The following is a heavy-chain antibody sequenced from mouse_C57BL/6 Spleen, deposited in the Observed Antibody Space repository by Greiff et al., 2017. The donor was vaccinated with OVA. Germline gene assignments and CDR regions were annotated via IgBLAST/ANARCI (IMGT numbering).Heavy chain of an antibody. J-gene: IGHJ1*03. CDR2: IYPGDGDT. V-gene: IGHV1-82*01. D-gene: IGHD2-4*01. CDR3: ARKGDYDPWYFDV. Sequence: QVQLQQSGPELVKPGASVKISCKASGYAFSSSWMNWVKQRPGKGLEWIGRIYPGDGDTNYNGKFKGKATLTADKSSSTAYMQLSSLTSEDSAVYFCARKGDYDPWYFDVWGTGTTVTVSS. CDR1: GYAFSSSW.